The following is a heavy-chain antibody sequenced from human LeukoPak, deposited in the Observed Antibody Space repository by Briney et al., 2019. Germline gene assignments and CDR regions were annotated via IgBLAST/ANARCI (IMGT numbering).Heavy chain of an antibody. J-gene: IGHJ5*02. CDR1: GFTFSSYA. CDR2: ISYDGSNK. V-gene: IGHV3-30-3*01. D-gene: IGHD5-24*01. CDR3: ARAADGYNNPTGVDP. Sequence: PGGSLRLSCAASGFTFSSYAMHWVRQAPGKGLEWVAVISYDGSNKYYADSVKGRFTISRDNSKNTLYLQMNSLRAEDTAVYYCARAADGYNNPTGVDPWGQGTLVTVSS.